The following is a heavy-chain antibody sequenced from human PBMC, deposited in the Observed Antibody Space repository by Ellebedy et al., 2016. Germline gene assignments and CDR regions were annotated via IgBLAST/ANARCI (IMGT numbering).Heavy chain of an antibody. D-gene: IGHD2-21*02. CDR2: IYYSGST. CDR1: GGSVSSSSYY. CDR3: ARAPRSCIPYRDCFQYWYFDL. J-gene: IGHJ2*01. Sequence: SETLSLXXTISGGSVSSSSYYWSWIRQPPGKGLEWIGYIYYSGSTNYNPSLKSRVTISVDTSKNQFSLKLSSVTAADTAVYYCARAPRSCIPYRDCFQYWYFDLWGRGTLVTVSS. V-gene: IGHV4-61*01.